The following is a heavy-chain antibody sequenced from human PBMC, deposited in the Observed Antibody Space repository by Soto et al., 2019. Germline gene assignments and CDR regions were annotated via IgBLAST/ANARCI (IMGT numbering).Heavy chain of an antibody. CDR2: IYWDDDK. Sequence: QITLKESGPTLVKPPQTLTLTCTFSGFSLSSTRMAVGWIRQTPGKALEWLALIYWDDDKRYSPFLKSRLTITKDTSKNQVVLTMSNMDPVDTARYYCAHIVVAGLGYYFDYWGQGTLVTVSS. CDR3: AHIVVAGLGYYFDY. V-gene: IGHV2-5*02. J-gene: IGHJ4*02. D-gene: IGHD6-19*01. CDR1: GFSLSSTRMA.